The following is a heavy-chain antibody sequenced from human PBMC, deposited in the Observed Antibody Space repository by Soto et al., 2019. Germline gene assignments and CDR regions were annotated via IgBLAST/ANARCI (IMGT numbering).Heavy chain of an antibody. D-gene: IGHD3-9*01. V-gene: IGHV3-23*01. CDR1: GFTFSSYA. J-gene: IGHJ4*02. Sequence: PGGSLRLSCAASGFTFSSYAMSWVRQAPGKGLEWVSAISGSGGSTYYADSVKGRFTISRDNSKNTLYLQMNSLRAEDTAVYYCAKDIGPLGDILTGYYSASEYYFDYWGQGTLVTVSS. CDR2: ISGSGGST. CDR3: AKDIGPLGDILTGYYSASEYYFDY.